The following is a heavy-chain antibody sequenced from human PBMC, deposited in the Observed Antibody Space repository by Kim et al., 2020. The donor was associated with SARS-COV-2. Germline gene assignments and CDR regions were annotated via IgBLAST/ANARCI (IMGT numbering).Heavy chain of an antibody. Sequence: ASVKVSCKASGYTFSSVVLYWLRQAPGQRLEWMGRINAGQGNTEYSQKFQGRVTISRDTSASTAYMELSSLTSEDTAMYYCARRSSASGPYDYWGQGTLVTVSS. CDR3: ARRSSASGPYDY. CDR2: INAGQGNT. D-gene: IGHD3-10*01. V-gene: IGHV1-3*01. CDR1: GYTFSSVV. J-gene: IGHJ4*02.